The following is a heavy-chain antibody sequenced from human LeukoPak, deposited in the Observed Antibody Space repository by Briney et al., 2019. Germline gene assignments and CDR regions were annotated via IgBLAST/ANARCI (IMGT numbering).Heavy chain of an antibody. V-gene: IGHV3-30*04. J-gene: IGHJ4*02. Sequence: PGGSLRLSCAASGFTFSSYAMHWVRQAPGKGLEWVAVISYDGSNKYCADSVKGRFTISRDNSKNTLYLQMNSLRAEDTAVYYCASSSSWGHYFDYWGQGTLVTVSS. D-gene: IGHD6-13*01. CDR2: ISYDGSNK. CDR1: GFTFSSYA. CDR3: ASSSSWGHYFDY.